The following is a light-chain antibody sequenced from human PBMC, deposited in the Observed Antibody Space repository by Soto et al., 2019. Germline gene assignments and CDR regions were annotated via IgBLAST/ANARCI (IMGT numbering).Light chain of an antibody. CDR2: DAS. CDR1: QSISSH. J-gene: IGKJ2*01. V-gene: IGKV1-5*01. Sequence: DIQMTQSPSTLSASVGDRVTITCRASQSISSHLAWYQQKPGKAPEVLIYDASTLESGVSSRFSGSGSGTKFTLTISNLQLVVLARSFRKHTRSNFYTFGRG. CDR3: KHTRSNFYT.